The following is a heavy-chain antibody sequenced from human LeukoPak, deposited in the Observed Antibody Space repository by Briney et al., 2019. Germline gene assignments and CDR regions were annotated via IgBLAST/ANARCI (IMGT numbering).Heavy chain of an antibody. Sequence: GGSLRLSCSASGXTFSSYAVHWVRQAPGKGREYVSALSSDGGNTYYADSVKGRFTISRDNSKNTLYLQLSSLRAEDTAVYYCVKAGYCRGGSCYSGYFDYWGQGTLVTVSS. D-gene: IGHD2-15*01. CDR3: VKAGYCRGGSCYSGYFDY. CDR1: GXTFSSYA. CDR2: LSSDGGNT. V-gene: IGHV3-64D*06. J-gene: IGHJ4*02.